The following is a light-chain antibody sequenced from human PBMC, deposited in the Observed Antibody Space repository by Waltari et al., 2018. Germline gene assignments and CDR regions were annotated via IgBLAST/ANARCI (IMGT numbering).Light chain of an antibody. Sequence: NFMLTQPHSVSESPGKTVTISCSGSSGSIASNYVQWYQQRPGSAPNTVIYEDHQRPSGVPVRFSGSIDSSSTTASLTLSGLKAEDEADYFCQSYDGTNWVFGGGTKLTVL. V-gene: IGLV6-57*02. J-gene: IGLJ3*02. CDR2: EDH. CDR3: QSYDGTNWV. CDR1: SGSIASNY.